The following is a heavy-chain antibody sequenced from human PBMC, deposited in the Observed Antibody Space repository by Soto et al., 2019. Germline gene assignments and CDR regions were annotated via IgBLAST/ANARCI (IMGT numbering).Heavy chain of an antibody. V-gene: IGHV3-7*01. CDR3: ATNYDFWSGYYFAFDY. Sequence: DVQLVESGGGLVQPGGSLTLSCAASGFIFNNYWMTWVRQAPGKGLEWVATIQTDGNDKYYLDSVKGRFTISRDNAKSSLYLQMNSLRAEDTAVYYCATNYDFWSGYYFAFDYWGQGTLVTVSS. D-gene: IGHD3-3*01. J-gene: IGHJ4*02. CDR2: IQTDGNDK. CDR1: GFIFNNYW.